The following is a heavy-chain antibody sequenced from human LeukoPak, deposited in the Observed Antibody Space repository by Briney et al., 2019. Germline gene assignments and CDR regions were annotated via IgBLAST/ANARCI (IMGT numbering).Heavy chain of an antibody. CDR2: IFYSGST. D-gene: IGHD1-26*01. Sequence: SETLSLTCTVSGGTISDYYWIWLRQPPGQGLEWIGYIFYSGSTNYNPSLKSRVTISVDTSKNQFSLKLSSVTAAGTAVYYCARGEWDLLFDYWGQGTLVTVSS. CDR3: ARGEWDLLFDY. V-gene: IGHV4-59*01. J-gene: IGHJ4*02. CDR1: GGTISDYY.